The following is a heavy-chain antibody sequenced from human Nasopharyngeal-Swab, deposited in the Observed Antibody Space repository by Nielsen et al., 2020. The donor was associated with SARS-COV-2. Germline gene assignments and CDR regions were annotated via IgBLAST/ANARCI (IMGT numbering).Heavy chain of an antibody. CDR2: IYYSGST. CDR3: ARDSDFWSGYYTRYFDL. V-gene: IGHV4-59*01. D-gene: IGHD3-3*01. J-gene: IGHJ2*01. Sequence: WIRQPPGKGLEWIGHIYYSGSTNYNPSLKSRVTISLDTSKIQLSLKLSSVTAADTAVYYCARDSDFWSGYYTRYFDLWGRGILVTVSS.